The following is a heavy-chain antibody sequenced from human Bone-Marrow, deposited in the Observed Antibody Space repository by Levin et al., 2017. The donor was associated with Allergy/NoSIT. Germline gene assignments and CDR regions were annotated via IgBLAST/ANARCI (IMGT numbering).Heavy chain of an antibody. D-gene: IGHD2-21*02. CDR2: ISSSSGRI. J-gene: IGHJ4*02. Sequence: GGSLRLSCVASGFTLSDYSMSWVRLAPGKGLEWVSSISSSSGRIFYADSMKGRVTISRDNARNSVSLQMNDLGAGDTALYYCARDNAVTLDYWGQGSLVTVSS. CDR1: GFTLSDYS. V-gene: IGHV3-21*01. CDR3: ARDNAVTLDY.